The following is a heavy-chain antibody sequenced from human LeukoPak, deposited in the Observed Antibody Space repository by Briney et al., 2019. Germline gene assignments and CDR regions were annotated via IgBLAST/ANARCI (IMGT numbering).Heavy chain of an antibody. D-gene: IGHD1-7*01. CDR3: ARKGDNWNYDWFDR. CDR2: IYYSGST. J-gene: IGHJ5*02. Sequence: SETLSLTCTVSGGSISSYYWSWIRQPPGKGLEWIGYIYYSGSTNYNPSLKSRVTISVDTSKNQFSLKLSSVTAADTAVYYCARKGDNWNYDWFDRWDQGTLVTVSS. CDR1: GGSISSYY. V-gene: IGHV4-59*01.